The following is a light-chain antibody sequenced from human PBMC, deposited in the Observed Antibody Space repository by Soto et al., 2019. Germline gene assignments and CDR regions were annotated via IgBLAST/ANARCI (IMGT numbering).Light chain of an antibody. CDR3: MQGTHWPRT. CDR1: QSLLHSNGYNY. J-gene: IGKJ1*01. Sequence: DIVMTQSPLSLPVTPGEPASISCRSSQSLLHSNGYNYLDWYLXKKGQSPQVXIYLGSNRASGVPDRFSGSGSGTDFTMKIRRVEAEDVGVYYGMQGTHWPRTFGQGTKVDNK. CDR2: LGS. V-gene: IGKV2-28*01.